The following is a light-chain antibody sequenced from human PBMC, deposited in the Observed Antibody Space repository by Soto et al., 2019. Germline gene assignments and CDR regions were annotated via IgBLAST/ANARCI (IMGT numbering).Light chain of an antibody. CDR2: GAS. V-gene: IGKV3-20*01. CDR3: QQYGSSPRT. Sequence: EIVLTQSPGTLSLSPGERATLSCRASQSVSSSYLAWYQQKPGQAPRLLIYGASSRATGIPDSFSGSGSGTDFTLTISRLEPEDFALYYWQQYGSSPRTFGQGTKLEI. CDR1: QSVSSSY. J-gene: IGKJ2*01.